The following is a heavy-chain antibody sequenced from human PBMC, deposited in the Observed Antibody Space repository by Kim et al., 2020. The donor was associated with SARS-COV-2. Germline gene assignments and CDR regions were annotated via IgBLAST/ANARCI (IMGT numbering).Heavy chain of an antibody. J-gene: IGHJ4*02. D-gene: IGHD2-8*02. CDR1: GFSFSAYG. CDR2: ISGKSDFT. Sequence: GGSLRLSCAASGFSFSAYGMHWVRQAPGKGLEWVSAISGKSDFTPYADSVKGRFTISRDNSTNTLYLQMNSLRADDTAVYYCTKGAGGTYDYWGQGTLVTVSS. V-gene: IGHV3-23*01. CDR3: TKGAGGTYDY.